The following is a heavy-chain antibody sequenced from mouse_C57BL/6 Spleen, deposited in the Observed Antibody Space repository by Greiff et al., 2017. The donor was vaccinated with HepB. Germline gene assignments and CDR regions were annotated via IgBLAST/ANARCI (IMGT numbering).Heavy chain of an antibody. CDR3: ARDPYYYGSSYHYFDY. V-gene: IGHV5-4*01. CDR1: GFTFSSYA. J-gene: IGHJ2*01. Sequence: EVMLVESGGGLVKPGGSLKLSCAASGFTFSSYAMSWVRQTPEKRLEWVATISDGGSYTYYPDNVKGRFTISRDNAKNNLYLQMSHLKSEDTAMYYCARDPYYYGSSYHYFDYWGQGTTLTVSS. CDR2: ISDGGSYT. D-gene: IGHD1-1*01.